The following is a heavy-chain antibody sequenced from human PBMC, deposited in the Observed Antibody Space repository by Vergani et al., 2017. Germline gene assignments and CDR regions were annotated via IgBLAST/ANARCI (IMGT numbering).Heavy chain of an antibody. CDR2: IYTSEST. D-gene: IGHD6-6*01. CDR3: AREYSSSVVFLAF. V-gene: IGHV4-4*07. Sequence: QVQLQESGPGLVKPSETLSLTCIVSGGSISTYYWSWTRQPAGKGLEWIWRIYTSESTNYNPSLKSRVTMSVDTSKNQFSLKLSSVTAADTAVYYCAREYSSSVVFLAFWGQGTLVTVSS. CDR1: GGSISTYY. J-gene: IGHJ4*02.